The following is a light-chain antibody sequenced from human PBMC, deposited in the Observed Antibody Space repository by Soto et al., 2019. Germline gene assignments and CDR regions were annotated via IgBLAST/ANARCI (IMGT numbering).Light chain of an antibody. CDR2: NTS. J-gene: IGKJ4*02. Sequence: SQCASTLSVSPGDGATLACRASQCIXDTFAWYQHKPGQTPRFLXANTSTRATGGPTRLSGSRSGAEFTLTINSLHSDDFEVYYCQPYKKGPRTFGGGTKVDIK. CDR3: QPYKKGPRT. CDR1: QCIXDT. V-gene: IGKV3-15*01.